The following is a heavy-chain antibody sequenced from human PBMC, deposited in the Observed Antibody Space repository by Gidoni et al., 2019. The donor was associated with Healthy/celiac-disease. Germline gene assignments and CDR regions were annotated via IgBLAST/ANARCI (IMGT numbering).Heavy chain of an antibody. J-gene: IGHJ6*02. CDR1: GGSFSGYY. V-gene: IGHV4-34*01. CDR2: INHSGST. CDR3: ARGGDIVVVPAASGGMDV. D-gene: IGHD2-2*01. Sequence: VQLPQWGEGLLKPSETLSLTCAVFGGSFSGYYWSWSRHPPGKGLDWIGEINHSGSTNYNPSLKSRVTISVDTSKNQFSLKLSSVTAADTAVYYCARGGDIVVVPAASGGMDVWGQGTTVTVSS.